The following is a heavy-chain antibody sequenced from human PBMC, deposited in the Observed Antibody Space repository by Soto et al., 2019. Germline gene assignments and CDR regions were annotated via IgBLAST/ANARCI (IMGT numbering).Heavy chain of an antibody. CDR1: GFSLTTSGVG. CDR3: AHRHYYGSGNLGMDV. D-gene: IGHD3-10*01. Sequence: QITLKESGPTLVKPTQTLTLTCTFSGFSLTTSGVGVGWIRQPPGKALEWLALIYGVDDKRYSPSLKSRLTLTGDTSKTQVVLTMTNMDPVDTATYYCAHRHYYGSGNLGMDVWGQGTTVTVSS. V-gene: IGHV2-5*02. J-gene: IGHJ6*02. CDR2: IYGVDDK.